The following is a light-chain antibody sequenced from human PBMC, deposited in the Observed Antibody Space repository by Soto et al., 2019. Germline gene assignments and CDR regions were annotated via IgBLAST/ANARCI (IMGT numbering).Light chain of an antibody. CDR1: QTISSW. CDR2: KAS. V-gene: IGKV1-5*03. CDR3: QHYNSYSEA. J-gene: IGKJ1*01. Sequence: DIQMTQFPSTLAASVGDRVTITCRASQTISSWLAWYQQKPGKAPKLLIYKASTLKSGVPSRFSGSGSGTEFTLTISSLQPDDFATYYCQHYNSYSEAFGQGTRWIS.